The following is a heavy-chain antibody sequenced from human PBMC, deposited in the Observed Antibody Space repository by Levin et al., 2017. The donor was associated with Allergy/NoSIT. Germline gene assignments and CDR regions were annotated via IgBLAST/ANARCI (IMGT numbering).Heavy chain of an antibody. J-gene: IGHJ4*02. Sequence: RASVKVSCKASGYTFTSYGISWVRQAPGQGLEWMGWISAYNGNTNYAQKLQGRVTMTTDTSTSTAYMELRSLRSDDTAVYYCARWTYSTLYYYDSSGYIYFDYWGQGTLVTVSS. D-gene: IGHD3-22*01. CDR1: GYTFTSYG. CDR2: ISAYNGNT. CDR3: ARWTYSTLYYYDSSGYIYFDY. V-gene: IGHV1-18*01.